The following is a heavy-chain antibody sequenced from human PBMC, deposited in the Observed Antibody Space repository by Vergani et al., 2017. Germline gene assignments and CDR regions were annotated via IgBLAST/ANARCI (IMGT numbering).Heavy chain of an antibody. D-gene: IGHD1-7*01. CDR2: ISSSGSTI. J-gene: IGHJ4*02. V-gene: IGHV3-48*04. Sequence: EVQLVESGGGLVQPGGSLRLSCAASGFTFSSYSMNWVRQAPGKGLEWVSYISSSGSTIYYADSVKGRFTISRDNAKNSLYLQMNSLRAEDTAVYYCAAALGGWNYKALDYWGQGTLVTVSS. CDR1: GFTFSSYS. CDR3: AAALGGWNYKALDY.